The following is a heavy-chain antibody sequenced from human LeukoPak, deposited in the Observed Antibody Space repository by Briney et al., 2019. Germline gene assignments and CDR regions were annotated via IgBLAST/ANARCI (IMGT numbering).Heavy chain of an antibody. D-gene: IGHD3-9*01. J-gene: IGHJ4*02. CDR1: VGSISSSSYY. V-gene: IGHV4-39*01. Sequence: PSETLSLTCTVSVGSISSSSYYWGWIRQPPGEGLEWIGSIYYSGSTYYNPSLKSRVTISVDTSKNQFSLKLSSVTAADTAVYYCARLELRYFDWGYWGQGTLVTVSS. CDR2: IYYSGST. CDR3: ARLELRYFDWGY.